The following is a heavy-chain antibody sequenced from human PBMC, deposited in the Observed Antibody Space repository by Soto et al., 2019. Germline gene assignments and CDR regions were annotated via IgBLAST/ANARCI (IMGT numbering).Heavy chain of an antibody. CDR3: ARMGDSLFLGFDY. J-gene: IGHJ4*02. Sequence: SETLSLTCTVSGGSISSGGYYWSWIRQHPGKGLEWIGYIYYSGSTYYNPSLKSRVTISVDTSKNQFSLKLSSVTAADTAVYYCARMGDSLFLGFDYWGQGTLVTVSS. V-gene: IGHV4-31*03. CDR1: GGSISSGGYY. D-gene: IGHD3-16*01. CDR2: IYYSGST.